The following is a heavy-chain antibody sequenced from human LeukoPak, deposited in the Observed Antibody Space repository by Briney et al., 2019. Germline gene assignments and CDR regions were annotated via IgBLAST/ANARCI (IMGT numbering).Heavy chain of an antibody. J-gene: IGHJ4*02. CDR3: ARDREWELLKGRFGY. CDR1: GYTFTGYY. D-gene: IGHD1-26*01. V-gene: IGHV1-2*02. CDR2: INPNSGGT. Sequence: ASVKVSCKASGYTFTGYYMHWVRQAPGQGLEWMGWINPNSGGTNYAQKFQGRVTMTRDTSISTAYMELSRLRSDDTAVYYCARDREWELLKGRFGYWGQGTLVTVSS.